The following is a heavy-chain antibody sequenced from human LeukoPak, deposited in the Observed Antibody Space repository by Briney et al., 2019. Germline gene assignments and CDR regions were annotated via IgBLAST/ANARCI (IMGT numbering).Heavy chain of an antibody. CDR3: ARVSYIAAAGTPGYYYMDV. D-gene: IGHD6-13*01. Sequence: PSETLSLTCTVSGGSISSYYWSWLRQPAGKGLEWIGRINTSGSTNYNPSLKSRVTMSVDTSKNQFSLKLSSVTAADTAVYYCARVSYIAAAGTPGYYYMDVWGKGTTVTVSS. V-gene: IGHV4-4*07. CDR1: GGSISSYY. J-gene: IGHJ6*03. CDR2: INTSGST.